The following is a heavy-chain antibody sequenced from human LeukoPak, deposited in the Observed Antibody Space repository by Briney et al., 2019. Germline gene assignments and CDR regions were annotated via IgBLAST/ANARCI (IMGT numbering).Heavy chain of an antibody. J-gene: IGHJ5*02. Sequence: PSETLSLTCTVSGGSISSYYWSRIRQPPGKGLEWIGYIYYSGSTNYNPSLKSRVTISVDTSKNQFSLKLSSVTAADTAVYYCAREPLWFGDPLGWFDPWGQGTLVTVSS. D-gene: IGHD3-10*01. CDR1: GGSISSYY. CDR3: AREPLWFGDPLGWFDP. CDR2: IYYSGST. V-gene: IGHV4-59*01.